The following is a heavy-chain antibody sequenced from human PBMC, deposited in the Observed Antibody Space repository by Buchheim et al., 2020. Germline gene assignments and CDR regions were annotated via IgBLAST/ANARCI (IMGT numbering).Heavy chain of an antibody. Sequence: DVQLLESGGGLVQPGGSLRLSCAASGFIFSSYEMTWVRQAPGKGLEWISTIISNADSAYYADSVKGRFTLSRDNSKTTLYLQMNSLRAEDTAVYYCAKLGGSPGYWGQGTL. CDR1: GFIFSSYE. CDR2: IISNADSA. CDR3: AKLGGSPGY. V-gene: IGHV3-23*01. D-gene: IGHD3-3*01. J-gene: IGHJ4*02.